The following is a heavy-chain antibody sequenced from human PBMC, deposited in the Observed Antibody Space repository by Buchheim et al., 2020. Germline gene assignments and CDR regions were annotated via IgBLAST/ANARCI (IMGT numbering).Heavy chain of an antibody. Sequence: QVLLQESGPGLVKPSGTLSLTCAVSGGSVSSDDWWSWVRQPPGKGLEWIGEIHPGGTTNYKPSLKSRVTISLDKSKNHFSLNVNFATAADTAVYYCARDEGSSPGQWGQG. D-gene: IGHD3-10*01. CDR2: IHPGGTT. CDR3: ARDEGSSPGQ. CDR1: GGSVSSDDW. V-gene: IGHV4-4*02. J-gene: IGHJ4*02.